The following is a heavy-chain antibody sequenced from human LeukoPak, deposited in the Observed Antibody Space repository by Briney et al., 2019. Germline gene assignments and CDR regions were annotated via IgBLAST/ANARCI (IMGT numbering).Heavy chain of an antibody. D-gene: IGHD6-19*01. J-gene: IGHJ4*02. CDR1: GYTFTSYG. Sequence: GASVKVSCKASGYTFTSYGISWVRQAPGQGLEWMGWISAYNGNTNYAQKLQGRVTMTTDTSTSTVYMELRSLRSDDTAVYYCVRDRGSGWYTDYWGQGTLVSVSS. CDR3: VRDRGSGWYTDY. CDR2: ISAYNGNT. V-gene: IGHV1-18*01.